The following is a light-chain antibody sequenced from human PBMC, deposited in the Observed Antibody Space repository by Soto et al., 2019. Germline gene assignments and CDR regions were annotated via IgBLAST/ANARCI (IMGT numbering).Light chain of an antibody. J-gene: IGKJ1*01. V-gene: IGKV3-15*01. CDR2: DAS. CDR1: QRVSRN. CDR3: QQYNNWPPWT. Sequence: VLTQSPANLSAYPGERATLCCRSSQRVSRNLAWYQQKPGQAPRLLIYDASTRATGIPDRFSGSGSETEFTLTISSLQSEDYAIYYCQQYNNWPPWTFGQGTKVDI.